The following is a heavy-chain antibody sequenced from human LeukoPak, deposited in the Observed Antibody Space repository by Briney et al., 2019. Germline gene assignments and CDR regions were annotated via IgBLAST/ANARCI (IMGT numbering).Heavy chain of an antibody. V-gene: IGHV4-59*01. D-gene: IGHD6-13*01. CDR1: GGSISSYY. CDR3: AREVAAVHYFDY. Sequence: PSETLSLTCTVSGGSISSYYWSWIRQPPGKGLEWIGYIYYSGGTNYNPSLKSRVTISVDTSKNQFSLKLSSVTAADTAVYYCAREVAAVHYFDYWGQGTLVTVSS. J-gene: IGHJ4*02. CDR2: IYYSGGT.